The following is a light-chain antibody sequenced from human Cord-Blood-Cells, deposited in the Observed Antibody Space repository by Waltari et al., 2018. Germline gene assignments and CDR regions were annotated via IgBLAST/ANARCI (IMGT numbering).Light chain of an antibody. V-gene: IGKV2-28*01. J-gene: IGKJ5*01. CDR1: QSLLHSNGYNY. CDR2: LGS. CDR3: MQALQTPIT. Sequence: DIVMTPSPLSLPVTPDEPASISCRSSQSLLHSNGYNYLDWYLQKPGHSPQLLIYLGSNRASGVPDRFSGSGSCTDFTLKISRVEAEDVGVYYCMQALQTPITFGQGTRLEIK.